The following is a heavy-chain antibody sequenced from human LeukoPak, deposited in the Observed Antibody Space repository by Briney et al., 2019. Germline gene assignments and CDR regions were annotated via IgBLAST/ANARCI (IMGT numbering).Heavy chain of an antibody. CDR3: ARPGYCGGDCYSGGDAFDI. D-gene: IGHD2-21*02. CDR2: VFYSGNT. CDR1: GDSISSLIHY. Sequence: PSETLSLTCTVSGDSISSLIHYWGWIRQPPGKGLEWIGNVFYSGNTYYNPSLKSRVTISIDTFKNQFSLRLNSVTAADTAMYYCARPGYCGGDCYSGGDAFDIWGQGTMVTVSS. J-gene: IGHJ3*02. V-gene: IGHV4-39*01.